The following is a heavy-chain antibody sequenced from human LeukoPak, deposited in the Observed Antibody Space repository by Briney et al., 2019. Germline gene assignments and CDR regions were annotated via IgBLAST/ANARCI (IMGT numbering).Heavy chain of an antibody. Sequence: GGSLRLSCAASGFTFSRYVMNWVRQAPGKGLEWVSGIRDNDGSTYYADSVKGRFTISRDNSKNTLYLQMNSLRAEDTAVYYCAKSIWHYYDTSAYEWWGQGALVTVSS. CDR2: IRDNDGST. V-gene: IGHV3-23*01. CDR3: AKSIWHYYDTSAYEW. D-gene: IGHD3-22*01. J-gene: IGHJ4*02. CDR1: GFTFSRYV.